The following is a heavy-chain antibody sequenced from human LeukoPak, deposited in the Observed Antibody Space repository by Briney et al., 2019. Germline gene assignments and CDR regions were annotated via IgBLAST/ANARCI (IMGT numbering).Heavy chain of an antibody. Sequence: GGSLRLSCAVSGLTLSSYWMHWARQVPGKGLEWVSCINRDGSRTSYADSVKGRFTISRDNAKNTVNLQMNSLRADDTAIYYCARAPWLHLDYWGQGILVTVSS. CDR2: INRDGSRT. J-gene: IGHJ4*02. V-gene: IGHV3-74*01. D-gene: IGHD5-12*01. CDR3: ARAPWLHLDY. CDR1: GLTLSSYW.